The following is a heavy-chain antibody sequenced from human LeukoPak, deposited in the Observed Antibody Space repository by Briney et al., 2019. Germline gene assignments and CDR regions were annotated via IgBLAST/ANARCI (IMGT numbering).Heavy chain of an antibody. D-gene: IGHD3-10*01. CDR3: ARVGDHYHWYLDV. CDR1: GFTFGIHY. J-gene: IGHJ2*01. CDR2: ISGNGGDI. V-gene: IGHV3-11*01. Sequence: GGSLRLSCATSGFTFGIHYMSWVRQAPGRGPEWISYISGNGGDIAYADSVKGRFTVSRDSSKNTLYLHMNSLRAEDTAVYYCARVGDHYHWYLDVWGRGTLVTASS.